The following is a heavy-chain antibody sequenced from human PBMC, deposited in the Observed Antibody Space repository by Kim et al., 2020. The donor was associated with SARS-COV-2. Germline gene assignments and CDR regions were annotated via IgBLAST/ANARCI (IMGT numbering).Heavy chain of an antibody. CDR3: ARDENWSLDY. V-gene: IGHV3-74*01. CDR1: GFTISSHW. CDR2: IDGDGSGT. Sequence: GASLRLSCAASGFTISSHWMYWVRQVPGKGLVWVSRIDGDGSGTNYADSVKGRFTISRDNAKSTLYLQMNSLRVDDTAIYYCARDENWSLDYWGQGTLVTVSS. J-gene: IGHJ4*02. D-gene: IGHD1-1*01.